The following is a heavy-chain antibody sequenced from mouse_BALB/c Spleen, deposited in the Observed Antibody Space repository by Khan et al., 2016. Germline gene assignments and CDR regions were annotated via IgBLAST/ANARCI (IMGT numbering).Heavy chain of an antibody. D-gene: IGHD1-1*01. CDR2: FFPGDGST. CDR3: ASLYGSTYWYFDV. Sequence: QVQLQQSGAELVKPGASVKLSCKASGYTFTSYDINWVRQRPEQGLEWIGWFFPGDGSTKYNEKFKGKATLTTDTSSSTAYMQLSRLTSEDSAVYFCASLYGSTYWYFDVWGAGTTVTVSS. V-gene: IGHV1-85*01. J-gene: IGHJ1*01. CDR1: GYTFTSYD.